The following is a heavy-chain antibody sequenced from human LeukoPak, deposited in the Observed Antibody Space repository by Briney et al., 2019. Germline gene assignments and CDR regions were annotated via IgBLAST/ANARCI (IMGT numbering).Heavy chain of an antibody. Sequence: GGSLRLSCSAPGFTFNRFYLHWVRQAPGKGLEFVSHISSNGATTYYADSVKGRFTISRDNSKNTLYLQMNSLRAEDTAVYYCARDPAAMYSSGWYGVLDYWGQGTLVTVSS. CDR1: GFTFNRFY. CDR3: ARDPAAMYSSGWYGVLDY. J-gene: IGHJ4*02. CDR2: ISSNGATT. V-gene: IGHV3-64*04. D-gene: IGHD6-19*01.